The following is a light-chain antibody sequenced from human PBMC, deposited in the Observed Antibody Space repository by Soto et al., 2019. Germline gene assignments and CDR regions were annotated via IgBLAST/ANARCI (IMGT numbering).Light chain of an antibody. V-gene: IGKV1-5*01. J-gene: IGKJ4*01. CDR2: DAS. CDR3: QQSYSLMT. Sequence: DIQMTQSPSTLSASVGDRVTITCRASRSISNWLAWYQQRPGIAPKLLIFDASILQSGVPSRFSGSGSGTDFTLTINSLQPEDFATYYCQQSYSLMTFGGGTKVDIK. CDR1: RSISNW.